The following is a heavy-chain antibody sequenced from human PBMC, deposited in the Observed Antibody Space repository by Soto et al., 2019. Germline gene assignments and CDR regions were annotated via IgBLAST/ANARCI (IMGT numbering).Heavy chain of an antibody. CDR3: AKDRGFSSPARAYYYSYGMDV. J-gene: IGHJ6*02. CDR1: GFTFSSYA. CDR2: IRGSGGST. V-gene: IGHV3-23*01. Sequence: PGGSLRLSCAASGFTFSSYAMSWVRQAPGKGLEWVSAIRGSGGSTYYADSVKGRFTISRDNSKNTLYLQMNSLRAEDTAVYYCAKDRGFSSPARAYYYSYGMDVWGQGTTVTVSS. D-gene: IGHD6-6*01.